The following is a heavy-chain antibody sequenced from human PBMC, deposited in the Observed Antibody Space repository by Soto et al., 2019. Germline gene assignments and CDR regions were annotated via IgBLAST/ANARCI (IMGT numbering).Heavy chain of an antibody. D-gene: IGHD6-13*01. Sequence: QVQPVQSGAEVKKPGASVKVSCKASGYTFTSYGISWVRQAPGQGLEWMGWISAYNGNTNYAQKLQGRVTMTTDTSTSTAYMELRSLRSDDTAVYYCARDRKAGHTTAPFDYWGQGTLVTVSS. CDR2: ISAYNGNT. CDR3: ARDRKAGHTTAPFDY. CDR1: GYTFTSYG. J-gene: IGHJ4*02. V-gene: IGHV1-18*01.